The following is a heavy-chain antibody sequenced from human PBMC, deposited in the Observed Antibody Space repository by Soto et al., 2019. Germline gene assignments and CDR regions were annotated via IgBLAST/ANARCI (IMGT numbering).Heavy chain of an antibody. V-gene: IGHV3-23*01. Sequence: EVQILQSGGGLEQPGGSLRLSCAASGFTFSNYAMSWIRQAPGKGLEWVSTIRETGNTYYADSVRGRFATSRDNSENTLYLQMSSLRAEDTAVYYCAKQQMGVIRALDYWGQGTLVTVPS. CDR2: IRETGNT. D-gene: IGHD1-26*01. J-gene: IGHJ4*02. CDR3: AKQQMGVIRALDY. CDR1: GFTFSNYA.